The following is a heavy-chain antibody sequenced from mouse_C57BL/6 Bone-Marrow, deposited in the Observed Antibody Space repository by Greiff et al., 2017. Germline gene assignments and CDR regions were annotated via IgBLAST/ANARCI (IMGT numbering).Heavy chain of an antibody. Sequence: VQLQQSGAELVRPGASVTLSCKASGYTFTDYEMHWVKQTPVHGLEWIGAIDPETGGTAYNQKFYGKALLTADKSCSTDYMELRSLASEDSAVYYCTRSTVVAWYFDVGGTGTTVTVSA. J-gene: IGHJ1*03. D-gene: IGHD1-1*01. CDR2: IDPETGGT. V-gene: IGHV1-15*01. CDR3: TRSTVVAWYFDV. CDR1: GYTFTDYE.